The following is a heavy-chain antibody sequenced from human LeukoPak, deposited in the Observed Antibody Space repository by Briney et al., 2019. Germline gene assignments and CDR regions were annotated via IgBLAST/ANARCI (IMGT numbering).Heavy chain of an antibody. D-gene: IGHD2-15*01. CDR2: ISDSGGAI. V-gene: IGHV3-23*01. J-gene: IGHJ4*02. Sequence: SGGSLRLSCAASGFTFSTYALNWVRQAPGKGLEWVSAISDSGGAIFYADSVKGRFTMSRDSSKNSLFLQMDSLRVEDTAVYYCARIGYAAFTDYWGQGALVTVSS. CDR1: GFTFSTYA. CDR3: ARIGYAAFTDY.